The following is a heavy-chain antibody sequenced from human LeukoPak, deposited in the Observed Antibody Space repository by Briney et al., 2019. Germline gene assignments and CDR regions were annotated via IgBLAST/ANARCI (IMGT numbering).Heavy chain of an antibody. V-gene: IGHV3-53*01. D-gene: IGHD6-13*01. J-gene: IGHJ4*02. Sequence: GGSLRLSCAASGFTVSSNYTSWVRQAPGKGLEWVSVIYSGGSTNYADSVKGRFTISRDKSKNTLYLQMNSLRAEDTAVYYCAREYGIAATDYWGQGTLVTVSS. CDR3: AREYGIAATDY. CDR1: GFTVSSNY. CDR2: IYSGGST.